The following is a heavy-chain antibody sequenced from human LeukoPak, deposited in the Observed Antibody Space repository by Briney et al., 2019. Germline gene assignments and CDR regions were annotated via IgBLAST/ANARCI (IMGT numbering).Heavy chain of an antibody. J-gene: IGHJ6*02. Sequence: SVKVSCKASGGTFSSYAISWVRQAPGQGLEWMGGIIPIFGTANYAQKFQGRVTITADESTSTAYMELSSLRSEDTAVYYCARRYRGSSGDYVGVSYYYYGMDVWGQGTTVTVSS. V-gene: IGHV1-69*13. CDR1: GGTFSSYA. CDR2: IIPIFGTA. CDR3: ARRYRGSSGDYVGVSYYYYGMDV. D-gene: IGHD4-17*01.